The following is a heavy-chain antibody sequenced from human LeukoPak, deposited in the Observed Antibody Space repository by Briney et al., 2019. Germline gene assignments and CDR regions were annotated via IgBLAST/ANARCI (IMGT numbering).Heavy chain of an antibody. CDR2: IIPIFGTA. CDR3: ASYAVAGAYYFDY. Sequence: GASVKVSCEASGGTFSSYAISWVRQAPGQGLEWMGGIIPIFGTANYAQKFQGRVTITADESTSTAYMELSSLRSEDTAVYYCASYAVAGAYYFDYWGQGTLVTVSS. CDR1: GGTFSSYA. J-gene: IGHJ4*02. V-gene: IGHV1-69*13. D-gene: IGHD6-19*01.